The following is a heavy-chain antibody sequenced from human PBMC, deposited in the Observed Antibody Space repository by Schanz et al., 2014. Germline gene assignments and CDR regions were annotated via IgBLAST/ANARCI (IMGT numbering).Heavy chain of an antibody. CDR1: GFTFSTYA. CDR3: VRLDVHDY. V-gene: IGHV3-72*01. CDR2: ITNKPNNYNT. Sequence: EVQLLESGGALVQPGGSLRLSCSASGFTFSTYAMSWVRQAPGKGLEWVGRITNKPNNYNTEYAASVKGRFTISRDDSRNSLYLQMSSLKTEDTAVYYCVRLDVHDYWGQGTLXTVSA. D-gene: IGHD3-16*01. J-gene: IGHJ4*02.